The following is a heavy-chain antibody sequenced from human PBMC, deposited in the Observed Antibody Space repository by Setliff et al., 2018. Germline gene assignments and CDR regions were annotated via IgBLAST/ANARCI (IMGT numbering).Heavy chain of an antibody. CDR1: GYTFSNYG. V-gene: IGHV1-18*01. D-gene: IGHD1-1*01. J-gene: IGHJ6*03. CDR3: ARSPTRTTGSHYLGYYYYYMDF. Sequence: GASVKVSCKASGYTFSNYGISWVRQAPGQGLEWMGWISAYNGYIIYAQKLQGRVTMTTDTSTSTAYMEVRSLRSDDTAVYYCARSPTRTTGSHYLGYYYYYMDFWGKGTTVTVSS. CDR2: ISAYNGYI.